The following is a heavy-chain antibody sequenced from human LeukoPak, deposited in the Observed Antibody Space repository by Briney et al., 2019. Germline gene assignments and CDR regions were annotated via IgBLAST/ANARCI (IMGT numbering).Heavy chain of an antibody. V-gene: IGHV1-18*01. J-gene: IGHJ4*02. CDR1: GGTFSSYA. CDR3: ARDGGYCSGGSCYDY. D-gene: IGHD2-15*01. CDR2: ISAYNGNT. Sequence: ASVKVSCKASGGTFSSYAISWVRQAPGQGLEWMGWISAYNGNTNYAQKLQGRVTMTTDTSTSTAYMELRSLRSDDTAVYYCARDGGYCSGGSCYDYWGQGTLVTVSS.